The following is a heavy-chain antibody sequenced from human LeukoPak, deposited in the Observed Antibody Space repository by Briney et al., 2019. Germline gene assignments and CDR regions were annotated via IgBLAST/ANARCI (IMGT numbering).Heavy chain of an antibody. CDR3: AKDPECHHGYSSGWYQDY. CDR1: GFTFSSYS. Sequence: GGSLRLSCAASGFTFSSYSMNWVRQAPGKGLEWVSAISGSGGSTYYADSVKGRFTISRDNSKNTLYLQMNSLRAEDTAVYYCAKDPECHHGYSSGWYQDYWGQGTLVTVSS. CDR2: ISGSGGST. J-gene: IGHJ4*02. V-gene: IGHV3-23*01. D-gene: IGHD6-19*01.